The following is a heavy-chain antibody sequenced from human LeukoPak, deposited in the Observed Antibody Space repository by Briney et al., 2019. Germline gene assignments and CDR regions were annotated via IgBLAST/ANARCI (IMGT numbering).Heavy chain of an antibody. Sequence: SETLSLTCTVSGYSISSGYYWGWIRQPPGKGLEWIGSIYHSGSTYYNPSLKSRVTISVDTSKNQFSLKLSSVTAADTAVYYCASLGSSGYYPDYWGQGTLVTVSS. CDR2: IYHSGST. CDR3: ASLGSSGYYPDY. CDR1: GYSISSGYY. V-gene: IGHV4-38-2*02. D-gene: IGHD3-22*01. J-gene: IGHJ4*02.